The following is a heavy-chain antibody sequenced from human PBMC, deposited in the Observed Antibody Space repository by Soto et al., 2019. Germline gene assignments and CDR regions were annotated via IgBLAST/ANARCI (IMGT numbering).Heavy chain of an antibody. CDR1: GGTFSSYT. D-gene: IGHD3-10*01. Sequence: GASVKVSCKASGGTFSSYTISWVRQAPGQGLEWMGRIIPILGIANYAQKLQGRVTITADKSTSTAYMELSSLRSEDTAVYYCARGYGSVPYYFDYWGQGTLVTVSS. CDR2: IIPILGIA. J-gene: IGHJ4*02. V-gene: IGHV1-69*02. CDR3: ARGYGSVPYYFDY.